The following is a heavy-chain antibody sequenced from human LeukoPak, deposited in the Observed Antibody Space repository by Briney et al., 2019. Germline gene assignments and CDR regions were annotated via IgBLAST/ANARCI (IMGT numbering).Heavy chain of an antibody. CDR3: ARGSSGGDN. Sequence: GGSLRVSCAASGFTFSDYTMNWVRQAPGKGLEWVSSISSRSDYIHYADSVKGRFTISGDNAKNSLFLQMNSLRADDTAVYYCARGSSGGDNWGQGTLVTVSS. CDR1: GFTFSDYT. D-gene: IGHD3-22*01. V-gene: IGHV3-21*01. CDR2: ISSRSDYI. J-gene: IGHJ4*02.